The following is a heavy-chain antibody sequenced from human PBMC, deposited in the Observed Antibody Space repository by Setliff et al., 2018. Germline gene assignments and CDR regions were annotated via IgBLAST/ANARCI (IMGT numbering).Heavy chain of an antibody. CDR2: INHTGGT. CDR3: AREPTNTNYYYLDV. V-gene: IGHV4-34*01. D-gene: IGHD2-8*01. Sequence: SETLSLTCTVSGGSISGYYWSWIRQPPGKGLEWIGEINHTGGTNYTPSLKSRVTISKDTSKNQLSLKLSFVTAADTAVYYCAREPTNTNYYYLDVWGRGTTVTVSS. J-gene: IGHJ6*03. CDR1: GGSISGYY.